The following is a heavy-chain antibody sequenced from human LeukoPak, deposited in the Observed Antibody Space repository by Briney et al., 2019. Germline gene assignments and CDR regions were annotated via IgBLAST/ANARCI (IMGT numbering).Heavy chain of an antibody. CDR3: ARGVVRYFDY. CDR2: ISSSSSYI. V-gene: IGHV3-21*01. CDR1: GFTFSGYS. Sequence: PGGSLRLSCAASGFTFSGYSMNWVRQAPGKGLEWVSSISSSSSYIYYADSVKGRFTISRDNAKNSLYLQMDSLRAEDTAVYYCARGVVRYFDYWGQGALVTVSS. D-gene: IGHD3-9*01. J-gene: IGHJ4*02.